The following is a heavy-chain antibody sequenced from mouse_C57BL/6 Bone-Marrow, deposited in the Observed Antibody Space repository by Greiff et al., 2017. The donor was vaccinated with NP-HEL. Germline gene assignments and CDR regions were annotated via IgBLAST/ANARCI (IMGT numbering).Heavy chain of an antibody. Sequence: QVQLQQPGAELVKPGASVKMSCKASGYTFTSYWITWVKQRPGQGLEWIGDIYPGSGSTNYNEKFKSKATLTVDTSSSTAYMQLSSLTSEDSAVYYCAGTLYYGSRDYAMDYWGQGTSVTVSS. D-gene: IGHD1-1*01. J-gene: IGHJ4*01. V-gene: IGHV1-55*01. CDR2: IYPGSGST. CDR3: AGTLYYGSRDYAMDY. CDR1: GYTFTSYW.